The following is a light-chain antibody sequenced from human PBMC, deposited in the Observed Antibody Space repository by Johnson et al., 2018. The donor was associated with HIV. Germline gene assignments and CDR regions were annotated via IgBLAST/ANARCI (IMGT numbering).Light chain of an antibody. CDR2: YNN. CDR3: GTWDSSLSTGGNV. Sequence: QSVLTQPPSVSAAPGQKVTISCSGSSSNIGNNYVSWYQQLPGTAPKLLIYYNNKRPSGIPDRFSGSKSGTSATLGITGLQTGDEADYYCGTWDSSLSTGGNVFGTGTKGTVL. V-gene: IGLV1-51*01. CDR1: SSNIGNNY. J-gene: IGLJ1*01.